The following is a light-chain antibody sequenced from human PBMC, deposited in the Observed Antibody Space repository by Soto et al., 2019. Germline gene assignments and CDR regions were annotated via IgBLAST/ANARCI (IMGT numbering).Light chain of an antibody. V-gene: IGKV3D-20*01. CDR3: QQYGSSPFT. CDR2: DAS. Sequence: EIGLTQSRATLSLSPGERATHACGASQSVNSTYLAWYQQKPGLAPRLLIYDASSRATGIPDRFSGSGSGTDFTLTISRLEPEDFAVYYCQQYGSSPFTFGQGTKLEIK. J-gene: IGKJ2*01. CDR1: QSVNSTY.